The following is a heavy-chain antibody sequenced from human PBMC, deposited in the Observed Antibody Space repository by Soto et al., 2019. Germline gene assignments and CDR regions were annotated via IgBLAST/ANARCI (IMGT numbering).Heavy chain of an antibody. V-gene: IGHV1-69*04. D-gene: IGHD3-10*01. Sequence: QVQLVQSGAEVKRPGSSVKVSCKASGDTFSFYSINWVRQAPGLGLEWMGRVNPILSMSNYAQRFQGTVTMTADKSTSTAYMELSGLRSEDTAMYYCATSYGSGYRAFDYWGQGALVTVSS. CDR3: ATSYGSGYRAFDY. CDR2: VNPILSMS. CDR1: GDTFSFYS. J-gene: IGHJ4*02.